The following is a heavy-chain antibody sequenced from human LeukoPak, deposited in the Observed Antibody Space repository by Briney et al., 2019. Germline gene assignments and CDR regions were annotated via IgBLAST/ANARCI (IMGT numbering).Heavy chain of an antibody. CDR1: GFTFSTYS. CDR2: ISGSSSTI. Sequence: PGGSLRLSCAASGFTFSTYSMNWVRQAPGKGLEWVSYISGSSSTIYYADSVKGRFTISRDNAKNSLHLQMNSLRAEDTAVYYCARDYYGDYTFDYWGQGTLVTVSS. J-gene: IGHJ4*02. CDR3: ARDYYGDYTFDY. D-gene: IGHD4-17*01. V-gene: IGHV3-48*01.